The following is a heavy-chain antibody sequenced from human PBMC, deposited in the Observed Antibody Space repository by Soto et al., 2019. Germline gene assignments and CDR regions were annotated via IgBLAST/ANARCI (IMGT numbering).Heavy chain of an antibody. J-gene: IGHJ4*02. V-gene: IGHV1-69*13. CDR3: ARGSSEYYDSSGYYFFDY. Sequence: SVKVSCTASGGTFSSYAISWVRQAPGQGLEWMGGIIPIFGTANYAQKFQGRVTITADESTSTAYMELSSLRSEDTAVYYCARGSSEYYDSSGYYFFDYWGQGTLVSVSS. CDR2: IIPIFGTA. D-gene: IGHD3-22*01. CDR1: GGTFSSYA.